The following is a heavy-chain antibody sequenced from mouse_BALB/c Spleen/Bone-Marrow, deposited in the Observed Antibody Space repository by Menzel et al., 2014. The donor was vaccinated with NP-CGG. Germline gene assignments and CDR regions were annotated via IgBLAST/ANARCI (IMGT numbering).Heavy chain of an antibody. Sequence: QVQLQQSGPELVKPGASVKISCKASGYAFSSSWMNWVKQRPGQGLEWIRRIYPGDGDTNYNGKFKGKATLTADKSSSTAYMQLSSLTSVDSAVYFCARMGRLRRGDYWGQGTTLTVSS. CDR1: GYAFSSSW. D-gene: IGHD2-4*01. CDR3: ARMGRLRRGDY. V-gene: IGHV1-82*01. CDR2: IYPGDGDT. J-gene: IGHJ2*01.